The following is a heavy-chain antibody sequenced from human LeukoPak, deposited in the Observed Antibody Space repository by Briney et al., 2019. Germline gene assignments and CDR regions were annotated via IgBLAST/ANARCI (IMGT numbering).Heavy chain of an antibody. J-gene: IGHJ4*02. CDR3: ARYRYYGSGDLFDY. D-gene: IGHD3-10*01. CDR2: IYTSGST. CDR1: GGSISSGSYY. V-gene: IGHV4-61*02. Sequence: SETLSLTCTVSGGSISSGSYYWSWIRQPAGKELEWIGRIYTSGSTNYNPSLKSRVTISVDTSKNQFSLKLSSVTAADTDGYYCARYRYYGSGDLFDYWGQGTLVSVSS.